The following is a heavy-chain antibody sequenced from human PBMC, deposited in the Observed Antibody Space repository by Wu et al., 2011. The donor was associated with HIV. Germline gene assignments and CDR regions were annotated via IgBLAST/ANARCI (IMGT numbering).Heavy chain of an antibody. CDR2: ISVYNGNT. Sequence: QVQLVQSGAEVKKPGASVKVSCKASGYTFISYGISWVRQAPGQGPEWMGWISVYNGNTKYAQKLQGRVTMTIDRSTSTAYMELRSLRPDETAVYYCARDGYCISTRCYDGTLGYWGQGTLVTVSS. V-gene: IGHV1-18*01. J-gene: IGHJ4*02. CDR3: ARDGYCISTRCYDGTLGY. CDR1: GYTFISYG. D-gene: IGHD2-2*03.